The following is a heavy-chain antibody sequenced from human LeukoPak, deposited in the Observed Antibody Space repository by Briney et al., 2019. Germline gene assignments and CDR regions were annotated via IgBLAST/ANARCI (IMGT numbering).Heavy chain of an antibody. Sequence: SQTLSLTCTVSGGSISSGGYYWSWIRQHPGKGLEWIGYIYYSGSTYYNPSLKSRVTISVDTTKNQFSLKLSSVTAADTAVYYCAGGGQDAFDIWGQGTMVTVSS. J-gene: IGHJ3*02. CDR3: AGGGQDAFDI. V-gene: IGHV4-31*03. CDR2: IYYSGST. D-gene: IGHD2-15*01. CDR1: GGSISSGGYY.